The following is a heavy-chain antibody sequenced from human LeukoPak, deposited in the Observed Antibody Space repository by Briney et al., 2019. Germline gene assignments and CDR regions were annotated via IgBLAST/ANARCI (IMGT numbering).Heavy chain of an antibody. J-gene: IGHJ4*02. D-gene: IGHD2-2*01. CDR3: ASTICISTSSYPVVVDY. Sequence: TLSLICTVSGGLISSGSYYWSWLRQPAGKGLEWIGRIYSSGSTNYTPALRSRLTISVDTSKNQFSLKLSSVTAADTAVYYCASTICISTSSYPVVVDYWGQGTLVTVSS. CDR2: IYSSGST. CDR1: GGLISSGSYY. V-gene: IGHV4-61*02.